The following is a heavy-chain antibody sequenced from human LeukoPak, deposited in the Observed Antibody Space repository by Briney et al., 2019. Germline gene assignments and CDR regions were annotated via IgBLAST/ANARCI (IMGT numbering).Heavy chain of an antibody. CDR2: ISGSGGST. V-gene: IGHV3-23*01. CDR3: ANFSGNDYGRPIDY. Sequence: GGSLRISCAASGFTFSSYAMSWVRQAPGKGLEWVAAISGSGGSTYYADSVKGRFTISRDNSKNTPYLQRNSLRAEDTAVYYYANFSGNDYGRPIDYWGQGTLVTVS. D-gene: IGHD4-17*01. CDR1: GFTFSSYA. J-gene: IGHJ4*02.